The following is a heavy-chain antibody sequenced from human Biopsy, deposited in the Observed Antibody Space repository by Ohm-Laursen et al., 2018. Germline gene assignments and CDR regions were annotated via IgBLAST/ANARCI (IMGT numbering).Heavy chain of an antibody. CDR1: GYSFTSYY. CDR3: ARNTGWYGDLYYFDY. Sequence: VASVKVSCKVSGYSFTSYYMHWVRQAPGQGLEWMGMINPSGSTTSYPRIFQGRVTMTRDTSKSTVYMELSSLRSADTAVYFCARNTGWYGDLYYFDYWGQGTLVTVSS. J-gene: IGHJ4*02. CDR2: INPSGSTT. D-gene: IGHD6-19*01. V-gene: IGHV1-46*01.